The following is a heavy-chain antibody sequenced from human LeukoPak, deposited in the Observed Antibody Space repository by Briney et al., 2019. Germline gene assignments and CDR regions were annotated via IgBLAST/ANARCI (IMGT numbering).Heavy chain of an antibody. J-gene: IGHJ4*02. CDR1: GYTFTSYG. V-gene: IGHV1-18*01. CDR2: ISAYNGNT. CDR3: ARVSALEQRYCSSTSCPTDDYFDY. Sequence: ASVKVSCKASGYTFTSYGISWVRQAPGQGLEWMGWISAYNGNTNYAQKVQGRVTMTTDTSTSTAYMELRSLRSDDTAVYYCARVSALEQRYCSSTSCPTDDYFDYWGQGTLVTVSS. D-gene: IGHD2-2*01.